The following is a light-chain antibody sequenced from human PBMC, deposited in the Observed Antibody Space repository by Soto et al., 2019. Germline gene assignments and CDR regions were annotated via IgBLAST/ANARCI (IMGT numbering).Light chain of an antibody. CDR1: RSISNY. J-gene: IGKJ3*01. CDR2: GAS. CDR3: QQSYTAPFP. V-gene: IGKV1-39*01. Sequence: DIQMTQSPSSLSASVGDTVTIACRASRSISNYLNWYQQKPGRAPNLLISGASTLQRGVPSRFSGSGSGTTFTLTITSLQPDDFAIYFCQQSYTAPFPVGPGTKVEIK.